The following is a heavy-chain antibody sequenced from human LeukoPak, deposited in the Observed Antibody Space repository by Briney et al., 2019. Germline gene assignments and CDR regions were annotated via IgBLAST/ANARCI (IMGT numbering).Heavy chain of an antibody. CDR3: AKDMSFGFDYGDPVYFDY. D-gene: IGHD4-17*01. J-gene: IGHJ4*02. V-gene: IGHV3-30-3*01. Sequence: GGSLRLSCAASGFTFSSYAMHWVRQAPGKGLEWVAVISYDGSNKYYADSVKGRFTISRDNSKNTLYLQMNSLRAEDTAVYYCAKDMSFGFDYGDPVYFDYWGQGTLVTVSS. CDR1: GFTFSSYA. CDR2: ISYDGSNK.